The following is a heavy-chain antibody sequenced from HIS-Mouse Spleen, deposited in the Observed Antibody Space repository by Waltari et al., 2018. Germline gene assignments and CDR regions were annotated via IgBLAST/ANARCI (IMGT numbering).Heavy chain of an antibody. CDR2: IYFSGST. Sequence: QLQLQESGPGLVKPSETLSLTCTVSGGSISSISYYWGWIRQPPGKGLEWIGSIYFSGSTSDNPSLKSRVTISVDTSKTQFSLKLSSVTAADTAVYYCAREIPYSSSWYDWYFDLWGRGTLVTVSS. V-gene: IGHV4-39*07. CDR3: AREIPYSSSWYDWYFDL. J-gene: IGHJ2*01. D-gene: IGHD6-13*01. CDR1: GGSISSISYY.